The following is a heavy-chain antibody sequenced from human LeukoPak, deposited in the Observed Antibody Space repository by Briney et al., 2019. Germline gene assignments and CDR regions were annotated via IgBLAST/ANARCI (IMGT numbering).Heavy chain of an antibody. CDR3: ARLGYSYGHTYFDY. CDR1: GSTFDNYA. V-gene: IGHV3-23*01. Sequence: GGSLRLSCEASGSTFDNYAMSWVRQAPGKGLEWVSTIGISAGSTYYADAVKGRFTISRDNAKNSLYLQMNSLRAEDTAVHYCARLGYSYGHTYFDYWGQGTLVTVSS. D-gene: IGHD5-18*01. J-gene: IGHJ4*02. CDR2: IGISAGST.